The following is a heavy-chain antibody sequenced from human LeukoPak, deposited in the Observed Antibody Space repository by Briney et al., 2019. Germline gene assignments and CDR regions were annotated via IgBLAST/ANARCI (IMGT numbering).Heavy chain of an antibody. J-gene: IGHJ4*02. V-gene: IGHV1-58*02. CDR1: GFTFTSSA. D-gene: IGHD4-17*01. CDR2: IVVGSGVT. Sequence: ASVKVSCKASGFTFTSSAMQWVRQARGQRLEWIGWIVVGSGVTNYAQKFQERVTITRDMSTRTAYMELSSLRSEDTAVYYCAASNDYGDYVGYWGQGTLVTVPS. CDR3: AASNDYGDYVGY.